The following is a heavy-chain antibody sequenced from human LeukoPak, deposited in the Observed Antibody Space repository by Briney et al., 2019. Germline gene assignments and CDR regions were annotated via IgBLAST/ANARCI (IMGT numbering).Heavy chain of an antibody. V-gene: IGHV1-69*13. J-gene: IGHJ4*02. CDR1: GYTFTNFG. D-gene: IGHD3-10*02. CDR2: IIPIFGTA. Sequence: ASVKVSCKASGYTFTNFGVHWVRQAPGQGLEWMGGIIPIFGTANYAQKFQGRVTITADESTSTAYMELSSLRSEDTAVYYCAREDYSLRGIDRGRFDYWGQGTLVTVSS. CDR3: AREDYSLRGIDRGRFDY.